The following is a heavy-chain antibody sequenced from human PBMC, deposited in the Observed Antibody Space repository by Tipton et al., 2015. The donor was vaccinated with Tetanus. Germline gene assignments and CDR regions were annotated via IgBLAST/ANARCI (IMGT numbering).Heavy chain of an antibody. CDR1: GGSIRSGDYS. J-gene: IGHJ3*01. Sequence: TLSLTCSVSGGSIRSGDYSWNWIRQPPGKGLEWLAYISPSGRTNSNYPLKSRITISQDKSKNQFSLKLTSVTAADTAVYYCARRSYCSSSRCFDAFDLWGQGTMVTVSS. D-gene: IGHD2-2*01. V-gene: IGHV4-61*08. CDR3: ARRSYCSSSRCFDAFDL. CDR2: ISPSGRT.